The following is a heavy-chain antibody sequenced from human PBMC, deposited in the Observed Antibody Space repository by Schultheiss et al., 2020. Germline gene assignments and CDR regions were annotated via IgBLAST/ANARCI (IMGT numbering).Heavy chain of an antibody. CDR2: ISSSGSTI. CDR3: AKEGPHGDYDY. D-gene: IGHD4-17*01. CDR1: GFTFSDYY. J-gene: IGHJ4*02. Sequence: GGSLRLSCAASGFTFSDYYMSWIRQAPGKGLEWVSYISSSGSTIYYADSVKGRFTISRDNAKNSLYLQMNSLRAEDTALYYCAKEGPHGDYDYWGQGTLVTVSS. V-gene: IGHV3-11*01.